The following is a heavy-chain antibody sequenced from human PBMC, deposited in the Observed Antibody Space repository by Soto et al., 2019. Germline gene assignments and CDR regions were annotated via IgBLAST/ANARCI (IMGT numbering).Heavy chain of an antibody. V-gene: IGHV4-31*03. J-gene: IGHJ5*02. CDR2: IYYSGST. CDR3: AREKVVVAASVWFDP. CDR1: CGSISSCGYY. D-gene: IGHD2-15*01. Sequence: PSETLPLTCTVSCGSISSCGYYWSWIRQHPGKGLEWIGYIYYSGSTYYNPSLKSRVTISVDTSKNQFSLKLSSVTAADTAVYYCAREKVVVAASVWFDPWGQGTLVTVSS.